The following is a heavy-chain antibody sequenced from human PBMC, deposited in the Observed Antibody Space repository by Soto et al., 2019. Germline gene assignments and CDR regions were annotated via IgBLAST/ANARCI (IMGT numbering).Heavy chain of an antibody. V-gene: IGHV1-2*04. J-gene: IGHJ6*02. D-gene: IGHD2-15*01. CDR2: INPNSGGT. CDR3: ARGKDIVVVVAATSYYGMDV. CDR1: GYTFTGYY. Sequence: ASVKVSCKASGYTFTGYYMHWVRQAPGQGLEWMGWINPNSGGTNYAQKFQGWVTMTRDTSISTAYMELSRLRSEDTAVYYCARGKDIVVVVAATSYYGMDVWGQGTTVTVSS.